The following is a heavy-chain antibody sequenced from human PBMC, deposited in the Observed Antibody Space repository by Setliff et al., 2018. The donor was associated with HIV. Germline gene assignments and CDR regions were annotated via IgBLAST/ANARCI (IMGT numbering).Heavy chain of an antibody. CDR3: ARLGSGWSDSYYYAMDI. D-gene: IGHD6-19*01. CDR1: GYTFTTYG. V-gene: IGHV1-18*01. J-gene: IGHJ6*02. Sequence: ASVKVSCKASGYTFTTYGISWVRQAPGHGLEWMGWISPNFGHTNYAQNFLGRVTMTIDTSTSRAYMELRSLRSDDTAMYFCARLGSGWSDSYYYAMDIWGQGTTVTVPS. CDR2: ISPNFGHT.